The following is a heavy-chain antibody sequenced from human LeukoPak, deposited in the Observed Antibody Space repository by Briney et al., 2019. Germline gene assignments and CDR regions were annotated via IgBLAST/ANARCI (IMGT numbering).Heavy chain of an antibody. CDR3: TSEVATIEGKFDY. J-gene: IGHJ4*02. CDR1: GFTFRTYT. Sequence: GGSLRLSCAASGFTFRTYTMNWVRQAPGKGLEWVSSITSTSSFIFYADSVQGRFTISRDNAKNSLYLQMDSLRAEDTAVYYCTSEVATIEGKFDYGGQGTLVTVSS. CDR2: ITSTSSFI. V-gene: IGHV3-21*01. D-gene: IGHD5-12*01.